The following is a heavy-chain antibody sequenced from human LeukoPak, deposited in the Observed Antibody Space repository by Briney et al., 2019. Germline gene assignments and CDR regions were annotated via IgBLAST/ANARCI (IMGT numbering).Heavy chain of an antibody. Sequence: SVKVSCKASGGTFSSYAISWVRQAPGQGLEWMGGIIPIFGTANYAQKLQGRVTITVDESTSTAYMELSSLRSEDTAVYYCARATTVVTLLFDYWGQGTLVTVSS. V-gene: IGHV1-69*01. CDR2: IIPIFGTA. J-gene: IGHJ4*02. CDR1: GGTFSSYA. CDR3: ARATTVVTLLFDY. D-gene: IGHD4-23*01.